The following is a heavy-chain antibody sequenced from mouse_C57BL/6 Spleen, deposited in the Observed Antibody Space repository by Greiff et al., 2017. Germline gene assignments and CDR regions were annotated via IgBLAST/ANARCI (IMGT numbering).Heavy chain of an antibody. Sequence: VQLKASGGGLVQPGGSMKLSCAASGFTFSDAWMDWVRQSPEKGLEWVAEIRNKANNHATYYAESVKGRFTISRDDSKSSVYLQMNSLRAEDTGIYYCTRRGVTTGFDYWGQGTTRTVSS. CDR2: IRNKANNHAT. CDR3: TRRGVTTGFDY. V-gene: IGHV6-6*01. J-gene: IGHJ2*01. D-gene: IGHD2-2*01. CDR1: GFTFSDAW.